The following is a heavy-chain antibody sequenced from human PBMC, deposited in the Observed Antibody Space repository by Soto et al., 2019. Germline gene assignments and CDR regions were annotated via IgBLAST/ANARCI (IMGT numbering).Heavy chain of an antibody. D-gene: IGHD3-10*01. CDR3: ARGRYGEY. Sequence: QVHLVQSGAEVKKPGASVKVSCKASGYTFTSYGITWVRQAPGQGLEWMGWISAHNGNTDYAQKLQGRVIVTRDTSTSTAYIELRSLRSDDTAVYYCARGRYGEYWGPGALVTVSS. CDR2: ISAHNGNT. CDR1: GYTFTSYG. V-gene: IGHV1-18*01. J-gene: IGHJ4*02.